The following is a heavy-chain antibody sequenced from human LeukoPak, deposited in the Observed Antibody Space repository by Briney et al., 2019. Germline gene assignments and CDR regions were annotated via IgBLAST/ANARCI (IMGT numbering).Heavy chain of an antibody. J-gene: IGHJ3*02. CDR2: MNPNSGNT. CDR1: GYTFTSYD. D-gene: IGHD4-23*01. V-gene: IGHV1-8*01. CDR3: ARWKTVAGWGGAFDI. Sequence: GASVKVSCKASGYTFTSYDINWVRQATRQGLEWMGWMNPNSGNTGYAQKFQGRVTMTRNTSISTAYMELSSLRSEDTAVYYCARWKTVAGWGGAFDIWGQGTMVTVSS.